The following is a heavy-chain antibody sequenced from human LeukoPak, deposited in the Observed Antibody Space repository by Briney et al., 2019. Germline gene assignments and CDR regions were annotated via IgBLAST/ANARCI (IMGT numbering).Heavy chain of an antibody. V-gene: IGHV1-69*13. CDR3: ARGSLGWFDP. CDR2: IIPIFGTA. CDR1: GGTSSSYA. Sequence: SVKVSCKASGGTSSSYAISWVRQAPGQGLEWMGGIIPIFGTAIYAQKFQGRVTITADESTSTAYMELSSLRSEDTAVYYCARGSLGWFDPWGQGTLVTVSS. J-gene: IGHJ5*02.